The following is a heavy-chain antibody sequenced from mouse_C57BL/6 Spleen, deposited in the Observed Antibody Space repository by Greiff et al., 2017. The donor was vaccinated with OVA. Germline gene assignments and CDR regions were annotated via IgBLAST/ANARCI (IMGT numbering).Heavy chain of an antibody. CDR3: ARIFDY. CDR2: IDPSDSYT. V-gene: IGHV1-50*01. CDR1: GYTFTSYW. Sequence: VQLQQPGAELVKPGASVKLSCKASGYTFTSYWMQWVKQRPGQGLEWIGEIDPSDSYTNYNQKFKGKATLTVDTSSSTAYMQLSSLTSEDSAVDYCARIFDYWGKGTTLTVSA. J-gene: IGHJ2*01.